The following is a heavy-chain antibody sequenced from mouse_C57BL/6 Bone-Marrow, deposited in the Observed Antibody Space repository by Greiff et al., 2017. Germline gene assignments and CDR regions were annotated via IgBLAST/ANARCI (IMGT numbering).Heavy chain of an antibody. V-gene: IGHV1-85*01. J-gene: IGHJ1*03. CDR1: GYTFTSYD. Sequence: QVHVKQSGPELVKPGASVKLSCKASGYTFTSYDINWVKQRPGQGLEWIGWIYPRAGSTKYNEKFKGKATLTVDTSSSTAYMELHSLTSEDSAVYFCASAYGSNYWYFDVWGTGTTVTVSS. CDR3: ASAYGSNYWYFDV. D-gene: IGHD1-1*01. CDR2: IYPRAGST.